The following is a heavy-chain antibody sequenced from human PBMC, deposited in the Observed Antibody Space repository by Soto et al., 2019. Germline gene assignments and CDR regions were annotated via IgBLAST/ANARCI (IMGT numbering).Heavy chain of an antibody. Sequence: SVKVSCKASCYSFTSYGISWVRQAPGQGLEWTGWISAYNGNTNYAQKLQGRVTMTTDTSTSTAYMELRSLRSEDTAVYYCASGSERLNTNATEGAFDILGQGTMVTV. V-gene: IGHV1-18*01. CDR2: ISAYNGNT. J-gene: IGHJ3*02. D-gene: IGHD3-16*01. CDR3: ASGSERLNTNATEGAFDI. CDR1: CYSFTSYG.